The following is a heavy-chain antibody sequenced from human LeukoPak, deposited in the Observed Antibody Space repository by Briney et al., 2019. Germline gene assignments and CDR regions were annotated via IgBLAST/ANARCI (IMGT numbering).Heavy chain of an antibody. D-gene: IGHD2-2*01. V-gene: IGHV4-39*01. Sequence: SETLSLTCTVSGGSISSSSYYWGWIRQPPGKGLEWIGSIYYSGSTYYNPSLKSRVTISVDTSKNQFSLKLSSVTAADAAVYYCARHIVVVPAAIGWFDPWGQGTLVTVSS. CDR1: GGSISSSSYY. CDR2: IYYSGST. J-gene: IGHJ5*02. CDR3: ARHIVVVPAAIGWFDP.